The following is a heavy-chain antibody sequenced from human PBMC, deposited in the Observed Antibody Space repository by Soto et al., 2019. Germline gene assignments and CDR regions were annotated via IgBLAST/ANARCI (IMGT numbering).Heavy chain of an antibody. D-gene: IGHD3-10*01. CDR1: GYTFTSYA. J-gene: IGHJ3*02. CDR2: INADNGNT. Sequence: GASVKVSCKASGYTFTSYAMHWVRQAPGQRLEWKGWINADNGNTKYLQKFQSRVTMTTDPSTNTALMELRSLRSDDTAVYYFARDMGPYIPDAFDIWGQGTMVTVSS. V-gene: IGHV1-3*01. CDR3: ARDMGPYIPDAFDI.